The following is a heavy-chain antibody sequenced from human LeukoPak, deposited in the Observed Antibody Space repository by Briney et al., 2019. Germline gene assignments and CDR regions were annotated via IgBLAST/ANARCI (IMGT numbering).Heavy chain of an antibody. Sequence: GASVKVSCKASGYTFTSYGISWVRQAPGQGLEWMGWISAYNGNTNYAQKLQGRVTMTTDTSTSTAYMELRGLRSDDTAVYYCARGVYGGDGVAEKVGPWDPPSHCWGQGTLVTVSS. J-gene: IGHJ4*02. CDR1: GYTFTSYG. CDR3: ARGVYGGDGVAEKVGPWDPPSHC. D-gene: IGHD3-16*01. CDR2: ISAYNGNT. V-gene: IGHV1-18*01.